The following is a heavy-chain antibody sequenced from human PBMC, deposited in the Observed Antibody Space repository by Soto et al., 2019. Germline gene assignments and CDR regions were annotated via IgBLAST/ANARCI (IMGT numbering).Heavy chain of an antibody. CDR1: GFTFSSYA. CDR3: AREGGSMRDYYYYYGMDV. Sequence: VGSLRLSCAASGFTFSSYAMHWVRQAPGKGLEWVAVISYDGSNKYYADSVKGRFTISRDNSKNTLYLQMNSLRAEDTAVYYCAREGGSMRDYYYYYGMDVWGQGTTVTVSS. J-gene: IGHJ6*02. D-gene: IGHD2-15*01. CDR2: ISYDGSNK. V-gene: IGHV3-30-3*01.